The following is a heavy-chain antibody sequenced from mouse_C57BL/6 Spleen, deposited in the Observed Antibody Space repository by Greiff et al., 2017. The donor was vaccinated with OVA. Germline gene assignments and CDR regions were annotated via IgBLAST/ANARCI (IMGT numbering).Heavy chain of an antibody. V-gene: IGHV5-17*01. CDR2: ISSGSSTI. Sequence: EVQLVESGGGLVKPGGSLKLSCAASGFTFSDYGMHWVRQAPEKGLEWVAYISSGSSTIYYADTVKGRFTISRDNAKNTLFLQMTSLRSEDTAMYYCCTVVAPYAMDYWGQGTSVTVSS. D-gene: IGHD1-1*01. CDR1: GFTFSDYG. J-gene: IGHJ4*01. CDR3: CTVVAPYAMDY.